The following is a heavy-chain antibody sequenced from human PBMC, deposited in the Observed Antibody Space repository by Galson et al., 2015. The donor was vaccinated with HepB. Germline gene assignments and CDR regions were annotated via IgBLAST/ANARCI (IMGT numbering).Heavy chain of an antibody. J-gene: IGHJ4*02. Sequence: SVKVSCKASGYTFTGYYMHWVRQAPGQGLEWMGWINPNSGGTNYAQKFQGRVTMTRDTSISTAYMELSSLRSEDTAVYYCATYDSSGLYFDYWGQGTLVTVSS. CDR2: INPNSGGT. D-gene: IGHD3-22*01. CDR1: GYTFTGYY. V-gene: IGHV1-2*02. CDR3: ATYDSSGLYFDY.